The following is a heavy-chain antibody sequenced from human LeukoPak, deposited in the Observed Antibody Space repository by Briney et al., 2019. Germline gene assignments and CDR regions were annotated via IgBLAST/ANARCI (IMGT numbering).Heavy chain of an antibody. CDR3: AREGPTMVTRGFDY. CDR2: IWYDGSNK. J-gene: IGHJ4*02. D-gene: IGHD4-23*01. Sequence: GGSLRLSCAGSVFTFSTSWLSRVRQAPGQGLEWVAVIWYDGSNKYYADSVKGRFTISRDNSKNTLYLQMNSLRAEDTAVYYCAREGPTMVTRGFDYWGQGTLVTVSS. V-gene: IGHV3-33*08. CDR1: VFTFSTSW.